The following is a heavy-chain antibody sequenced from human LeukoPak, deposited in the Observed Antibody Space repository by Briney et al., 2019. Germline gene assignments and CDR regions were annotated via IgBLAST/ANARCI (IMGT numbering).Heavy chain of an antibody. V-gene: IGHV3-53*01. D-gene: IGHD6-19*01. CDR3: ARGHGSGWYYFDY. CDR1: GLTVSSNY. J-gene: IGHJ4*02. Sequence: GGSLRLSCAASGLTVSSNYMSWVRRAPGKGLEWVSVIYSGGSTYYADSVKGRSTISRDNAKNSLYLQMNSLRAEDTAVYHCARGHGSGWYYFDYWGPGNPGHRLL. CDR2: IYSGGST.